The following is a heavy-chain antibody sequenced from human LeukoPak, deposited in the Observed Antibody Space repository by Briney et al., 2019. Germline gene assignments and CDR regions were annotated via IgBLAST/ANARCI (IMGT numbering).Heavy chain of an antibody. CDR3: ATGSGSYYDS. D-gene: IGHD3-10*01. V-gene: IGHV3-74*01. J-gene: IGHJ4*02. CDR2: IHGDGRSS. CDR1: TFNFSSYW. Sequence: PGGSLRLSCEASTFNFSSYWMHWVRQAPGKGLVWASYIHGDGRSSNYADSVKGRLTISRDNAKNTLYLQMNSLRAEDTAVYYCATGSGSYYDSWGQGTLVTVSS.